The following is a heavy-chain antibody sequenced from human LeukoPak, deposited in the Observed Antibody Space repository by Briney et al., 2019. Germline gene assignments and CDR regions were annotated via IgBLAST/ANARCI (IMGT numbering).Heavy chain of an antibody. J-gene: IGHJ1*01. CDR1: GGSFSGYY. Sequence: SETLSLTCAVYGGSFSGYYWSWIRQPPGKGLEWIGEINHSGSTNYNPSLKSRVTISVDTSKNQFSLKLSSVTAADTAVYYCAREHSRGFIQHWGQGTLVTVSS. CDR2: INHSGST. D-gene: IGHD6-19*01. CDR3: AREHSRGFIQH. V-gene: IGHV4-34*01.